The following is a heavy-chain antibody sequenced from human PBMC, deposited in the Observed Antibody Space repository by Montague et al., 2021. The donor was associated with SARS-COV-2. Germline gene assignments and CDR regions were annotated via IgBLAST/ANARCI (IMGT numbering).Heavy chain of an antibody. V-gene: IGHV4-61*02. Sequence: TRSLTCTVSGGSISSGSYYWSWIRQPAGKGLEWIGRISIRGSTNYNPSLKSRFTISVDTSKNQFSLKLSSVTAADTAVYYCARDIAVAGLFDYWGQGTLVTVSS. CDR3: ARDIAVAGLFDY. J-gene: IGHJ4*02. CDR1: GGSISSGSYY. CDR2: ISIRGST. D-gene: IGHD6-19*01.